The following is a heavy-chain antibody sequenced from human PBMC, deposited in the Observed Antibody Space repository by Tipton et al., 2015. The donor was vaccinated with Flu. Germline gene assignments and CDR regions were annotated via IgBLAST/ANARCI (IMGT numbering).Heavy chain of an antibody. CDR3: ARGLTD. J-gene: IGHJ4*02. CDR1: GFTLNGAS. Sequence: GSLRLSCVASGFTLNGASMNWVRQAPGKGLEWVSYISGSSSTIYYTDSVRGRFTISRDNAKNSLSLQMNSLRGEDTAVYYCARGLTDWGQGTLVTVTS. CDR2: ISGSSSTI. V-gene: IGHV3-48*04.